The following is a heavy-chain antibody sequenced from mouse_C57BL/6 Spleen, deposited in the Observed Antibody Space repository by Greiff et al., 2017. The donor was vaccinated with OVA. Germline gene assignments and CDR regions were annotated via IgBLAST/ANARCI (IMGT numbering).Heavy chain of an antibody. CDR2: IDPSDSET. Sequence: QVQLQQPGAELVRPGSSVKLSCKASGYTFTSYWMHWVKQRPIQGLEWIGNIDPSDSETHYNQKFKDKATLTVDKSSSTAYMQLSSLTSEDSAVYYCARSAYSNCDYWGQGTTLTVSS. CDR3: ARSAYSNCDY. V-gene: IGHV1-52*01. CDR1: GYTFTSYW. D-gene: IGHD2-5*01. J-gene: IGHJ2*01.